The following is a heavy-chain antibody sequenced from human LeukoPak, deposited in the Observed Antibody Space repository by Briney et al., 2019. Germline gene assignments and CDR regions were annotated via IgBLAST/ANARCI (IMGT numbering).Heavy chain of an antibody. D-gene: IGHD3-22*01. J-gene: IGHJ5*02. CDR2: ISSSSSTI. CDR1: GFTFSSYS. V-gene: IGHV3-48*04. CDR3: ARGHESGGYYR. Sequence: GGSLRLSCAASGFTFSSYSMNWVRQAPGKGLEWASYISSSSSTIYYADCVKGRFTTSRDNAKNSLYLQMSSLRAEDTAVYYCARGHESGGYYRWGQGTLVTVSS.